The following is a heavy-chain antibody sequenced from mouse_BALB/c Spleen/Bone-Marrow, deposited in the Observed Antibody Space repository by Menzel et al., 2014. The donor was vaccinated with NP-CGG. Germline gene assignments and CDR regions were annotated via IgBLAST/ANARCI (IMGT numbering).Heavy chain of an antibody. Sequence: ECGGGLVQPGGSLRLSCATSGFTFTDYYMSWVRRPPGKALEWLVFIRNKANGYTAEYSASVKGRFTISRDNSQSILYLQMNTLRAEDSATYYCARYDVYYYFDYWGQGTTLTVSS. V-gene: IGHV7-3*02. CDR3: ARYDVYYYFDY. J-gene: IGHJ2*01. CDR1: GFTFTDYY. CDR2: IRNKANGYTA. D-gene: IGHD2-3*01.